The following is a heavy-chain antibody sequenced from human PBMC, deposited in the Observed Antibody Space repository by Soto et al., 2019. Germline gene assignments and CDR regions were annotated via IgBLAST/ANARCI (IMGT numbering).Heavy chain of an antibody. CDR2: TRDKPNSYTT. CDR3: GRGGYRHYSAYYYYALDV. CDR1: GYTFTGYY. Sequence: SCKASGYTFTGYYVDWVRQAPGKGLEWVGRTRDKPNSYTTEYAASVEGRFTISRDDSKNSLYLQLNSLNTEDTAVYYCGRGGYRHYSAYYYYALDVWGQGTTVTVSS. D-gene: IGHD4-4*01. J-gene: IGHJ6*02. V-gene: IGHV3-72*01.